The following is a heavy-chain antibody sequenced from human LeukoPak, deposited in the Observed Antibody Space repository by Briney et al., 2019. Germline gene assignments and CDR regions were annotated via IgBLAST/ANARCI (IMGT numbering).Heavy chain of an antibody. Sequence: QAGGSLRLSCAASGFTVSNNYMSWVRQAPGKGLEWVSVVYGGGSTYYADSVKGRCTISRDNSKNTLYLQMNSLRTEDTAVYYCAKANPLIVGARACGPIDFWGQGTMVTVSS. CDR3: AKANPLIVGARACGPIDF. CDR1: GFTVSNNY. CDR2: VYGGGST. J-gene: IGHJ3*01. D-gene: IGHD1-26*01. V-gene: IGHV3-53*05.